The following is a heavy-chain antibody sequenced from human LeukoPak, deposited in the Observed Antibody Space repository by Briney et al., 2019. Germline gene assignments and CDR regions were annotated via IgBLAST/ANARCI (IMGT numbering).Heavy chain of an antibody. Sequence: SGGSLRLSCAASGFTFYIYGMYWVRQAPGKGLEWVALSYNGRNNYYADSVKGRFTISRDNAKNSLYLQMNSLRAEDTAVYYCAVYCSGGCYSGLVWGQGTLVTVSS. V-gene: IGHV3-30*03. J-gene: IGHJ4*02. D-gene: IGHD2-21*02. CDR1: GFTFYIYG. CDR3: AVYCSGGCYSGLV. CDR2: SYNGRNN.